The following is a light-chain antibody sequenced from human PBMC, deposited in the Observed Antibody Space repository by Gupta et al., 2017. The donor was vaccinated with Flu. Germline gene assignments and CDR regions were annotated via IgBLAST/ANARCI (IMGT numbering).Light chain of an antibody. CDR2: CAS. V-gene: IGKV3-20*01. CDR1: HSGSSSY. Sequence: TLLWLTTERSTRSCRVTHSGSSSYFVSYHQKPRRAPTRLIYCASCSSTSILPRLSGSGSATEFTLTIIRLVPQDFAAYYCHQYCSSAPPFGQGTKMEIK. J-gene: IGKJ2*01. CDR3: HQYCSSAPP.